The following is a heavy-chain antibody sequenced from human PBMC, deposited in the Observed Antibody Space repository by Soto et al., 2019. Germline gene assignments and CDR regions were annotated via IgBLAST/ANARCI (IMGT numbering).Heavy chain of an antibody. Sequence: PSETLSLTCTVSGGSINSYYWSWIRQPPGKGLEWIGYIYYSGSTNYNPSLMSRVTISVDTSKNQFSLKLSSVTAADTAVYYCARDTGGVDYWGQGTLVTVSS. J-gene: IGHJ4*02. V-gene: IGHV4-59*01. CDR1: GGSINSYY. CDR3: ARDTGGVDY. CDR2: IYYSGST. D-gene: IGHD1-26*01.